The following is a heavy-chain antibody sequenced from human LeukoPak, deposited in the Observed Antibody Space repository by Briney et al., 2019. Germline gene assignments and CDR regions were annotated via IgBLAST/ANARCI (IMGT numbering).Heavy chain of an antibody. CDR2: IYYSGSI. J-gene: IGHJ6*03. CDR3: ASHNWSYYYYSMDV. CDR1: GGSISSSSYY. V-gene: IGHV4-39*01. Sequence: PSETLSLTCTVSGGSISSSSYYWGWIRQPRGKGLEWIESIYYSGSIYNNPSLKSRVTITVETAKNQLSLKLSSVTAADTAVYYCASHNWSYYYYSMDVWGKGTTVTVSS. D-gene: IGHD1-20*01.